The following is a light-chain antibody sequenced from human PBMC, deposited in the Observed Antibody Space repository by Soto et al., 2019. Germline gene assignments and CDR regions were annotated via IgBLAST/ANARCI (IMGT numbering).Light chain of an antibody. V-gene: IGKV1-5*01. J-gene: IGKJ1*01. CDR3: QQYNSYWT. CDR2: DAS. Sequence: DIQMTQAPSTLSASVXDRVTITCRASQSISSWLAWYQQKPGKAPKLLIYDASSLESGVPSRFSGSGSGTEFTLTISSLQPDDFATYYCQQYNSYWTFGQGTKV. CDR1: QSISSW.